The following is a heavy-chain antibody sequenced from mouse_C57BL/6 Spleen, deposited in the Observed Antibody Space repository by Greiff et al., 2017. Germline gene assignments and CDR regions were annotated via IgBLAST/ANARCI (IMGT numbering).Heavy chain of an antibody. CDR1: GYSFTDYN. Sequence: EVQLQQSGPELVKPGASVKISCKASGYSFTDYNMNWVKQSHGQSLEWIGVINPNYGTTSYNQKFKGKATLTVDQSSSTAYMQLNSLTSEDSAVXYCASLYCGSSLGWFAYWGQGTLVTVSA. D-gene: IGHD1-1*01. V-gene: IGHV1-39*01. J-gene: IGHJ3*01. CDR2: INPNYGTT. CDR3: ASLYCGSSLGWFAY.